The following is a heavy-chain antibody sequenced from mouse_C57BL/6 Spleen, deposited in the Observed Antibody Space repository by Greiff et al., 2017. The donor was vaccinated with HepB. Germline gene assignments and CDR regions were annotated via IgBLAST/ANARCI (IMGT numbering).Heavy chain of an antibody. J-gene: IGHJ4*01. CDR1: GYTFTSYW. CDR3: ANYDDAGYAMDY. D-gene: IGHD2-4*01. CDR2: IDPSDSYT. Sequence: QVQLQQPGAELVRPGTSVKLSCKASGYTFTSYWMHWVKQRPGQGLEWIGVIDPSDSYTNYNQKFKGKATLTVDTSSSTAYMQLSSLTSEDSAVYYCANYDDAGYAMDYWGQGTSVTVSS. V-gene: IGHV1-59*01.